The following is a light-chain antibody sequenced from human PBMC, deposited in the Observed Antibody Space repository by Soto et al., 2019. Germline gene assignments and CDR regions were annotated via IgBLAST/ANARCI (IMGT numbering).Light chain of an antibody. CDR2: HAS. J-gene: IGKJ5*01. CDR3: QQRSNWPPSIT. CDR1: QSVSNW. V-gene: IGKV1-5*01. Sequence: DIQMTQSPSTLSTSVGEIVTITLLASQSVSNWLAWYQQKPGTAPKVLIYHASNLQSGVPSRFSGSGSGTDFTLTISSLEPEDFAVYYCQQRSNWPPSITFGQGTRLEIK.